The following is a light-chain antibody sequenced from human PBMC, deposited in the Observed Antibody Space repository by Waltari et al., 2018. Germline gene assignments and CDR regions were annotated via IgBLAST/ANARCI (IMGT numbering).Light chain of an antibody. V-gene: IGKV1-9*01. CDR2: SAS. Sequence: IQLTQSPSSLSASVGDRVSITCLASQDISSYLAWYQQKQGKAHSLLIFSASTLQSGVPSRFSGSGSGTEFTLTISSLQPEDLGTYYCQQLNGFPITFGQGTRLEIK. CDR3: QQLNGFPIT. CDR1: QDISSY. J-gene: IGKJ5*01.